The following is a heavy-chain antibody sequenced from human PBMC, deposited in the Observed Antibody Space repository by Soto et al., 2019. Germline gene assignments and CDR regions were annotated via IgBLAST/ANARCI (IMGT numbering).Heavy chain of an antibody. Sequence: SETLSLTCTVSGGSLASSHYYWGWIRQTPGKGLEWIATIFYSGSTYDNPSLKSRVTMSVDTTKNQFSLNLNSVIAADTAVYYSARSQWMGKYYFDYWRQGALVTVSS. V-gene: IGHV4-39*01. CDR1: GGSLASSHYY. CDR3: ARSQWMGKYYFDY. CDR2: IFYSGST. J-gene: IGHJ4*02. D-gene: IGHD6-19*01.